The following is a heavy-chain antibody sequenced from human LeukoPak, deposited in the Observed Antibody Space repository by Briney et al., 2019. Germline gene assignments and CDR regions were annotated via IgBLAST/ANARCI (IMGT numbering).Heavy chain of an antibody. V-gene: IGHV4-59*08. Sequence: SETLSLTCTVSGGSISSYYWSWIRQPPGKGLEWIGYIYYSGSTNYNPSLKSRVTVSVDTPKNQFSLKLSSVTAADTAVYYCARLVRGIRGYNWFDPWGQGTLVTVSS. CDR2: IYYSGST. CDR3: ARLVRGIRGYNWFDP. J-gene: IGHJ5*02. D-gene: IGHD3-10*01. CDR1: GGSISSYY.